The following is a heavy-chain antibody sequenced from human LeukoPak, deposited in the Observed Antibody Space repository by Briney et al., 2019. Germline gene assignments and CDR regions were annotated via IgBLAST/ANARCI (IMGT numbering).Heavy chain of an antibody. CDR1: GITFSSFW. V-gene: IGHV3-7*03. J-gene: IGHJ4*02. Sequence: GGSLRLSCAVSGITFSSFWMSWVRQAPGKGLEWVANIKQDGSEKYYVDSVKGRFTISRDNAKNSVYLQMNSLRAEDTAVYYCARDPVSLRGGNNFDYWGQGTLVTVSS. CDR3: ARDPVSLRGGNNFDY. D-gene: IGHD4-23*01. CDR2: IKQDGSEK.